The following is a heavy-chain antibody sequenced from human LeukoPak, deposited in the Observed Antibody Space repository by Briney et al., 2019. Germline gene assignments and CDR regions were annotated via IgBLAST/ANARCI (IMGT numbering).Heavy chain of an antibody. CDR1: GGSISSYY. Sequence: SETLSLTCTVSGGSISSYYWSWIRQPPGKGLEWIGYIHYSGSTNYSPSLKSRVTISVDTSKNQFSLKLSSVTAADTAVYYCARARDSSTYYYDSTRGYFDYWGQGTLVTVSS. CDR2: IHYSGST. D-gene: IGHD3-22*01. J-gene: IGHJ4*02. CDR3: ARARDSSTYYYDSTRGYFDY. V-gene: IGHV4-59*08.